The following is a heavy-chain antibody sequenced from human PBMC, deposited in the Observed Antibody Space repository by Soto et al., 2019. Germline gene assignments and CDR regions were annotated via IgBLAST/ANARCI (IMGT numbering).Heavy chain of an antibody. CDR3: ARVGGVAARTFDY. D-gene: IGHD6-6*01. CDR1: GGSINGFY. V-gene: IGHV4-59*01. Sequence: ASETLSLTCTVSGGSINGFYWSWIREPPGKGLEWIGYIYYSGSTDYNPSLKGRVTISVDTSKNQFSLKLRSVTAADTAVYYCARVGGVAARTFDYWGQGTLVTVSS. J-gene: IGHJ4*02. CDR2: IYYSGST.